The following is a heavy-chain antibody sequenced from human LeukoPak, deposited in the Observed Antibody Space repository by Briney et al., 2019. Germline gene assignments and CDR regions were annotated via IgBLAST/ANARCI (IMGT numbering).Heavy chain of an antibody. J-gene: IGHJ3*02. D-gene: IGHD5-24*01. CDR2: IYSGGST. CDR3: ARGETPDAFDI. Sequence: GGSLRLSCAASGFTVSSNYMSWVRQAPGKGLEWVSVIYSGGSTYYADSVKGRFTISRDNSKNTLYLQMNSLRAEGTAVYYCARGETPDAFDIWGQGTMVTVSS. V-gene: IGHV3-53*01. CDR1: GFTVSSNY.